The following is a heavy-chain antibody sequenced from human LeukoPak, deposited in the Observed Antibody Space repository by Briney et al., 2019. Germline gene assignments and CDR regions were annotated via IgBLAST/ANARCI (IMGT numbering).Heavy chain of an antibody. CDR3: ARYSSSSGQDYYYYYYMDV. J-gene: IGHJ6*03. V-gene: IGHV4-34*01. CDR2: INHSGST. Sequence: SETLSLTCAVYGVSFSGYYWSWIRQPPGKGLEWIGEINHSGSTNYNPSLKSRVTISVDTSKNQFSLKLSSVTAADTAVYYCARYSSSSGQDYYYYYYMDVWGKGTTVTVSS. CDR1: GVSFSGYY. D-gene: IGHD6-6*01.